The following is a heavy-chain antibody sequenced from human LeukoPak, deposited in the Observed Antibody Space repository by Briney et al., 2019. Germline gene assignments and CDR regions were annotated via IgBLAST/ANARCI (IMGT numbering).Heavy chain of an antibody. J-gene: IGHJ4*02. V-gene: IGHV4-30-4*01. CDR2: VHHSGST. Sequence: SQTLSLTCSVSGGSISGTDYYWIWIRQPPGKGLEWIGYVHHSGSTSYNPSLKSRITISVDTSMNQFSLKLTSMTAADTAVYYCAGRGYAMAYWGQGTLVTVSS. D-gene: IGHD5-12*01. CDR1: GGSISGTDYY. CDR3: AGRGYAMAY.